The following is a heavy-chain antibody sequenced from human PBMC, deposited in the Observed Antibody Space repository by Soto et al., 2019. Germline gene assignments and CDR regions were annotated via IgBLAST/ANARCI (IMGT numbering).Heavy chain of an antibody. V-gene: IGHV4-31*03. CDR2: IYYSGST. D-gene: IGHD6-19*01. CDR3: ARGRGYSSGWLPDY. CDR1: GGSISSGGYY. J-gene: IGHJ4*02. Sequence: SETLSLTCTVSGGSISSGGYYWSWIRQHPWKGLEWIGYIYYSGSTYYNPSLKSRVTISVDTSKNQFSLKLSSVTAADTAVYYCARGRGYSSGWLPDYWGQGXLVTVYS.